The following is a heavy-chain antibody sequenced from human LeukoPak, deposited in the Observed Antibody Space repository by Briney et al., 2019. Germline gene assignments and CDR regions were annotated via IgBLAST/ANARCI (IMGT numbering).Heavy chain of an antibody. CDR2: INHSGST. V-gene: IGHV4-34*01. D-gene: IGHD1-26*01. CDR1: GGSFSGYY. Sequence: SETLSLTCAVYGGSFSGYYWSWIRQPPGKGLEWIGEINHSGSTNYNPSLKSRVTISVDTSKNQFSLKLSSVTAADTAVYYCARDESGSYKNWGQGTLVTVSS. CDR3: ARDESGSYKN. J-gene: IGHJ4*02.